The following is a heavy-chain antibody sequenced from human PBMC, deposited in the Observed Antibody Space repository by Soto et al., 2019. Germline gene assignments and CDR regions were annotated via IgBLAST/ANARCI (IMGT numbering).Heavy chain of an antibody. V-gene: IGHV4-4*07. CDR2: IYTSGSA. J-gene: IGHJ4*02. CDR3: ARDRSGSYYKYYFDY. CDR1: GGSISNYY. Sequence: QVQLQESGPGLVKPSETLSLTCTVSGGSISNYYCTWIRQPAGKGLEWIGRIYTSGSANYNPSLKSRVTMSVDTSKNQSSLKLSSVTAADTAVYYCARDRSGSYYKYYFDYWGQGTLVTVSS. D-gene: IGHD1-26*01.